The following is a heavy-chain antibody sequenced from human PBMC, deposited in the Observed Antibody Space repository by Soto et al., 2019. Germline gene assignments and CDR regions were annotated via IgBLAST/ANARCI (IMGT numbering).Heavy chain of an antibody. J-gene: IGHJ6*02. CDR2: VSYDGSNK. V-gene: IGHV3-30*04. CDR3: ARDKRGEMSGWYLTPSAMDV. CDR1: GFTFDSDA. D-gene: IGHD6-19*01. Sequence: QVQLVESGGGVVQPGASLRLSCSASGFTFDSDAMHWVRQAPGTGLEWVAVVSYDGSNKFYADAVKGRFTISRDNSKNTLYLQMKSLRVDDTAVYYCARDKRGEMSGWYLTPSAMDVWGQGTTVTVSS.